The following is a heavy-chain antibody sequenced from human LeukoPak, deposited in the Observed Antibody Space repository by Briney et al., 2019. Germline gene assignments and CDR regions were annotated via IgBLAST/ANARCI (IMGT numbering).Heavy chain of an antibody. D-gene: IGHD3-22*01. V-gene: IGHV1-3*01. CDR1: GYTFTSYA. Sequence: GASVKLSCKASGYTFTSYAMHWVRQAPGQRLEWMGWINAGNGNTKYSQKFQGRVTITRDTSASTAYMELSSLRSEDTAVYYCARDRGDYYDSSGYYYWFDPWGQGTLVTVCS. CDR3: ARDRGDYYDSSGYYYWFDP. J-gene: IGHJ5*02. CDR2: INAGNGNT.